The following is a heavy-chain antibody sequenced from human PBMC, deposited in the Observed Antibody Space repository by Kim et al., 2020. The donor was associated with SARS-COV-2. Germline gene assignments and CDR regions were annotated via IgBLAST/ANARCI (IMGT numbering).Heavy chain of an antibody. CDR2: ISGSGGST. J-gene: IGHJ4*02. V-gene: IGHV3-23*01. D-gene: IGHD3-22*01. CDR3: AKDSPGGIVVVSLPFDY. Sequence: GGSLRLSCAASGFTFSSYAMSWVRQAPGKGLEWVSAISGSGGSTYYADSVKGRFTISRDNSKNTLYLQMNSLRAEDTAVYYCAKDSPGGIVVVSLPFDYWGQGTLVTVSS. CDR1: GFTFSSYA.